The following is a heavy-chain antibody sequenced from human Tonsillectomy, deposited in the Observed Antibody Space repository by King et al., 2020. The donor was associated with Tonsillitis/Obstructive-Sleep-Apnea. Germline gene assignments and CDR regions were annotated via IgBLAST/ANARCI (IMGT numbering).Heavy chain of an antibody. CDR3: AKDIGYVSSGLEYFQH. Sequence: VQLVESGGGVVQPGGSLRLSCAASGFSFDDYGMHWVRQAPGKGLEWVCLISGDGGSTYYADSVKGRFTISRDSSKKSLYLQMNSLRTEDTALYYCAKDIGYVSSGLEYFQHWGQGTLVTVSS. D-gene: IGHD3-22*01. CDR1: GFSFDDYG. CDR2: ISGDGGST. J-gene: IGHJ1*01. V-gene: IGHV3-43*02.